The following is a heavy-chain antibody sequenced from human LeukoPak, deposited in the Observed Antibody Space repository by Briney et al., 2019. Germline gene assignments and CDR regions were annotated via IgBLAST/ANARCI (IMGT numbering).Heavy chain of an antibody. D-gene: IGHD1-1*01. J-gene: IGHJ4*02. CDR2: ISGSGGST. CDR3: AKDRYLLDY. Sequence: GESLKISCKGSGYSFTTYWIGWVRQAPGKGLEWVSAISGSGGSTYYADSVKGRFTISRDNSKNTLYLQMNSLRAEDTAVYYCAKDRYLLDYWGQGTLVTVSS. CDR1: GYSFTTYW. V-gene: IGHV3-23*01.